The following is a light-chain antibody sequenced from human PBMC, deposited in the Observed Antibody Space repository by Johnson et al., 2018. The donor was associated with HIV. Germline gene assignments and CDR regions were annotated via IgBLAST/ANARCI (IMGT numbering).Light chain of an antibody. Sequence: QSVLTQAPSVSAAPGQKVTISCSGSSSNIGNNYVSWYQQFPGAAPKLLIYENNKRPSGIPDRFSCSKSGTSATLDITGLQTGDEADYYCASWDRSLTVGTVFGPGTRVTVL. J-gene: IGLJ1*01. CDR2: ENN. V-gene: IGLV1-51*02. CDR1: SSNIGNNY. CDR3: ASWDRSLTVGTV.